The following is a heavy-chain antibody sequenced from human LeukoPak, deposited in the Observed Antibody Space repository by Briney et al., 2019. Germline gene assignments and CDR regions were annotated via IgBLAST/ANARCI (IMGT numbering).Heavy chain of an antibody. CDR1: GFTFSSYS. V-gene: IGHV3-21*01. J-gene: IGHJ6*03. Sequence: PGGSLRLSCAASGFTFSSYSMNWVRQAPGKGLEWVSSISSSSSYIYYADSVKGRFTISRDNAKNSLYLQMNSLRAEDTAVYYCATHVAGASYYYYMDVWGKGTTVTVSS. CDR2: ISSSSSYI. CDR3: ATHVAGASYYYYMDV. D-gene: IGHD5-12*01.